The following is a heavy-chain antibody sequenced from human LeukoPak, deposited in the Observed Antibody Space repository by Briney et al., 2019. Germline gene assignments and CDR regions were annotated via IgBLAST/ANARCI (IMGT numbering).Heavy chain of an antibody. CDR2: IYYSGST. D-gene: IGHD3-22*01. Sequence: KPSETLSLTCTVSGGSISSHYWSWIRQPPGKGLEWIGYIYYSGSTKYNPSLKSRVTISVDTSENQFSLKLSSVTAADTAVYYCARLYDSSGHTNWLDPWGQGTLVTVSS. CDR3: ARLYDSSGHTNWLDP. CDR1: GGSISSHY. V-gene: IGHV4-59*11. J-gene: IGHJ5*02.